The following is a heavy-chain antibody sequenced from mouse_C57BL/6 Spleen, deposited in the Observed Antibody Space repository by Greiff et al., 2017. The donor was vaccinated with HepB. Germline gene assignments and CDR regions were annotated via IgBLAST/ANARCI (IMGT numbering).Heavy chain of an antibody. CDR3: ARRGGYDDYFDY. D-gene: IGHD2-2*01. CDR2: IWGVGST. J-gene: IGHJ2*01. V-gene: IGHV2-6*01. CDR1: GFSLTSYG. Sequence: VHLVESGPGLVAPSQRLSIPCTVSGFSLTSYGVDWVRQSPGKGLEWLGVIWGVGSTNYNSALKSRLSISKDNSKSQVFLKMNSLQTDDTAMYYCARRGGYDDYFDYWGQGTTLTVSS.